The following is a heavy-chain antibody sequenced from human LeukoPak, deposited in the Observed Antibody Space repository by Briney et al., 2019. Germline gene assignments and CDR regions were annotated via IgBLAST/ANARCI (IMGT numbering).Heavy chain of an antibody. D-gene: IGHD3-10*01. CDR2: INHSGST. CDR1: GGSFSGYY. V-gene: IGHV4-34*01. CDR3: ARLGGITMVRGGKASFMDV. J-gene: IGHJ6*03. Sequence: SETLSLTCAVYGGSFSGYYWSWIRQPPGKVLEWIGEINHSGSTNYNPSLKSRVTISVDTSKNQFSLKLSSVTAADTAVYYCARLGGITMVRGGKASFMDVWDKGTTVTISS.